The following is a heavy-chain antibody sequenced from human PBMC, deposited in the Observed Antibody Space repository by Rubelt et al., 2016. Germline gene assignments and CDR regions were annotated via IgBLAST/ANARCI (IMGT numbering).Heavy chain of an antibody. J-gene: IGHJ4*02. CDR2: ISSSGSTI. V-gene: IGHV3-11*01. CDR1: GFTFSDYY. CDR3: AIPGYSYGRSDY. D-gene: IGHD5-18*01. Sequence: VQVVESGGGLVQPGGSLRLSCVVSGFTFSDYYMSWIRQAPGKGLEWVSYISSSGSTIYYADSVKGRFTIPRDNAKNSLYLQMKNLGAEEKAVDYCAIPGYSYGRSDYWGQGTLVTVSS.